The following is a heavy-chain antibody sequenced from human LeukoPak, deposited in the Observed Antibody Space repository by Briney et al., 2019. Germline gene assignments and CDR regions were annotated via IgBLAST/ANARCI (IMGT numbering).Heavy chain of an antibody. D-gene: IGHD1-1*01. CDR3: AKWSTTGTTEGWFDP. CDR2: IIPILGIA. Sequence: GASVKVSCKASGYTFTSYGISWVRQAPGQGLEWMGRIIPILGIANYAQKFQGRVTITADKSTSTAYMELSSLRPEDTAVYYCAKWSTTGTTEGWFDPWGQGTLVTVSS. V-gene: IGHV1-69*04. J-gene: IGHJ5*02. CDR1: GYTFTSYG.